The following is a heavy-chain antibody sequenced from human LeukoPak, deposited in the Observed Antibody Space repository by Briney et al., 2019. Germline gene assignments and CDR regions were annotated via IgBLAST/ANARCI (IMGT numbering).Heavy chain of an antibody. CDR2: IATYNDNT. Sequence: ASVKVSCKASGYIFTNYGISWVRQAPGQGLEWMGWIATYNDNTKYAQKFQGRVTMTTDTSTSTAYMEVRSLTSGDAALYYCARHRTGVVILWDFDYWGQGTLVTVSS. CDR1: GYIFTNYG. V-gene: IGHV1-18*01. J-gene: IGHJ4*02. D-gene: IGHD3-3*01. CDR3: ARHRTGVVILWDFDY.